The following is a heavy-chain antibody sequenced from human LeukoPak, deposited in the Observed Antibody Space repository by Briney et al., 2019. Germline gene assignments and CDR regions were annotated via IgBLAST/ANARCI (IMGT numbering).Heavy chain of an antibody. Sequence: GGSLRLSCAASGFDFDDYAMHWVRQAPGKGLEWVSIISWDGGSSYYADSVRGRFTIPRDNSKNSLYMQMNSLRVEDTALYYCAKDNYGSGSYFEDWGQGTLVTVSS. D-gene: IGHD3-10*01. J-gene: IGHJ4*02. CDR2: ISWDGGSS. CDR1: GFDFDDYA. V-gene: IGHV3-43D*03. CDR3: AKDNYGSGSYFED.